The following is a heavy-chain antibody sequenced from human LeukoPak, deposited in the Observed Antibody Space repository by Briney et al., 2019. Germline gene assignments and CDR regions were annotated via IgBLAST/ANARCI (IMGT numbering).Heavy chain of an antibody. CDR1: VGSFSGYY. CDR2: INHSGST. V-gene: IGHV4-34*01. Sequence: PSETLSLTCAVYVGSFSGYYWSWIRQPPGKGLEWIGEINHSGSTNYNSSLKSRVNISVDTSKNQFSLKLRSVTAADTAVYYCARGYYGSGIHCCHMYVWGRGTTSTVS. J-gene: IGHJ6*03. D-gene: IGHD3-10*01. CDR3: ARGYYGSGIHCCHMYV.